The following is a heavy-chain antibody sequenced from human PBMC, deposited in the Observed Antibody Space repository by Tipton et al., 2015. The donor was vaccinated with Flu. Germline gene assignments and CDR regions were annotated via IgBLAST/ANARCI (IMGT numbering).Heavy chain of an antibody. J-gene: IGHJ4*02. CDR2: INHSGST. V-gene: IGHV4-34*01. D-gene: IGHD4/OR15-4a*01. CDR3: ARGQVPFDY. CDR1: GGSFSGYY. Sequence: TLSLTCAVYGGSFSGYYWSWIRQPPGKGLEWIGEINHSGSTNYNPSLKSRVTISVDTSKNQFSLKLSSVTAADTAVYYCARGQVPFDYWGQGTLVTVPS.